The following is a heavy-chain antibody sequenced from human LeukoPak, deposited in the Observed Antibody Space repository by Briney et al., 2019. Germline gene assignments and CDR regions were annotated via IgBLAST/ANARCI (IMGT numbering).Heavy chain of an antibody. D-gene: IGHD6-6*01. CDR1: EYTFTGYY. CDR2: INPNSGGT. J-gene: IGHJ4*02. Sequence: ASVKVSCKASEYTFTGYYMHWVRQAPGQGLEWMGWINPNSGGTNYAQKFQGRVTMTRDTSISTTYMELSRLRSDDTAVYYCARAPPHIAAQYYFDYWGQGTLVTVSS. CDR3: ARAPPHIAAQYYFDY. V-gene: IGHV1-2*02.